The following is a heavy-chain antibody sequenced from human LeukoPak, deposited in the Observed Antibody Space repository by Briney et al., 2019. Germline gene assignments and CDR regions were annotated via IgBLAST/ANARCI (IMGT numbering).Heavy chain of an antibody. D-gene: IGHD3-3*01. Sequence: TSETLSLTCTVSGGSISSGSYYWSWIRQPAGKGLEWIARIYTSGSTNYNPSLKSRVTISVDTSKNQFSLKLSSVTAADTAVYYCARETKLRFLEWLYYYYMDVWGKGTTVTVSS. J-gene: IGHJ6*03. CDR1: GGSISSGSYY. CDR2: IYTSGST. CDR3: ARETKLRFLEWLYYYYMDV. V-gene: IGHV4-61*02.